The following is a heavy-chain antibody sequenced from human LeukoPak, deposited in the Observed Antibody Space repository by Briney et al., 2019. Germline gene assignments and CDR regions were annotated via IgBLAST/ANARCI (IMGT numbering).Heavy chain of an antibody. J-gene: IGHJ4*02. CDR1: GYSFTNYW. CDR3: ARDYDSSGYHDY. CDR2: IYPGDSDT. D-gene: IGHD3-22*01. V-gene: IGHV5-51*01. Sequence: GESLQISCKGSGYSFTNYWIAWVRQMPGKGLEWMGIIYPGDSDTRYSPSFQGQVTISADKSISTAYLQWSSLKASDTAIYYCARDYDSSGYHDYWGQGTLATVSS.